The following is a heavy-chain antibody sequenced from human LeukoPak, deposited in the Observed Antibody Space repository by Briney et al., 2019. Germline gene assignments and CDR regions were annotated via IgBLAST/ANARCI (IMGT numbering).Heavy chain of an antibody. V-gene: IGHV1-69*13. CDR3: AKDEGVANRWFDP. D-gene: IGHD5-12*01. CDR1: GGTFSSYA. Sequence: ASVKVSCKASGGTFSSYAISWVRQAPGQGLEWMGGIVPIFGSANYAQKFQGRVTITADESTTTAYMELTGLRSEDTAVYYCAKDEGVANRWFDPWGQGTLVTVSS. J-gene: IGHJ5*02. CDR2: IVPIFGSA.